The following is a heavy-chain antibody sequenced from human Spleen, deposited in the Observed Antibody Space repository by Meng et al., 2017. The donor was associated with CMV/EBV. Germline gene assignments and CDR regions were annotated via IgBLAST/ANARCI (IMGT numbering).Heavy chain of an antibody. Sequence: GESLKISCAASGFTFSSCAMSWVRQAPGKGLEWVSLISGSGGSTYYADSVKGRFTISRDNSKNTLYLQMNSLRAEDTAVYYCAKAGQRGVVGARYGMDVWGQGTTVTVS. V-gene: IGHV3-23*01. D-gene: IGHD1-26*01. CDR1: GFTFSSCA. CDR3: AKAGQRGVVGARYGMDV. CDR2: ISGSGGST. J-gene: IGHJ6*02.